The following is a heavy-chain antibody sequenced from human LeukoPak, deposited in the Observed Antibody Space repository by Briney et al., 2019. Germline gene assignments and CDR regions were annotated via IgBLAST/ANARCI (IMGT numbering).Heavy chain of an antibody. V-gene: IGHV3-30*02. Sequence: QSGGSLRLSCAASGFTFSSYALYWVRQAPGKGLEWVAFIRFDGSQKYYADSVKGRFTISRDNSKNTLYLQMNSLRAEDMAIYYGAKAQSFGFDYWGQGTLVTVSA. CDR3: AKAQSFGFDY. J-gene: IGHJ4*02. CDR1: GFTFSSYA. D-gene: IGHD3-10*01. CDR2: IRFDGSQK.